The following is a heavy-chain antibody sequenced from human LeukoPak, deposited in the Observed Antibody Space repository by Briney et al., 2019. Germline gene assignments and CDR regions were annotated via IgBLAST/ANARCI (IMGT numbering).Heavy chain of an antibody. D-gene: IGHD6-19*01. J-gene: IGHJ4*02. V-gene: IGHV3-53*01. CDR3: ARVGVGTVAGNYFDD. Sequence: GGSLRLSCAASGFTVSSNYMNWVRQAPGKGLEWVSVIYSGGSTYYADSVKGRFTISRDNSKNTLYLQMNSLRAEDTAVYYCARVGVGTVAGNYFDDWGQGTLVTVSS. CDR2: IYSGGST. CDR1: GFTVSSNY.